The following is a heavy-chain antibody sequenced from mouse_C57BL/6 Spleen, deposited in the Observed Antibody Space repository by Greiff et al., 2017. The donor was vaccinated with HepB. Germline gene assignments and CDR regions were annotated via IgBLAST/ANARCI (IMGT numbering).Heavy chain of an antibody. CDR3: ARLDGPFAY. V-gene: IGHV5-12*01. CDR1: GFTFSDYY. D-gene: IGHD1-1*01. CDR2: ISNGGGST. Sequence: EVQRVESGGGLVQPGGSLKLSCAASGFTFSDYYMYWVRQTPEKRLEWVAYISNGGGSTYYPDTVKGRFPISRDNAKNTLYLQMSRLKSEDTAMYYCARLDGPFAYWGQGTLVTVSA. J-gene: IGHJ3*01.